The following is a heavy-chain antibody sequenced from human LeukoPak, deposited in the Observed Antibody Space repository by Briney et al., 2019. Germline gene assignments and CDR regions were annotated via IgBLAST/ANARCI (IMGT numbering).Heavy chain of an antibody. D-gene: IGHD6-6*01. J-gene: IGHJ5*02. CDR1: GYTFTGYC. CDR3: ARSPFSSSSRFFDP. CDR2: INPNSGGT. V-gene: IGHV1-2*02. Sequence: ASVKVSCKASGYTFTGYCMHWVRQAPGQGLEWMGWINPNSGGTNYAQKFQGRVTMTRDTSISTAYMELSRLRSDDTAVYYCARSPFSSSSRFFDPWGQGTLVTVSS.